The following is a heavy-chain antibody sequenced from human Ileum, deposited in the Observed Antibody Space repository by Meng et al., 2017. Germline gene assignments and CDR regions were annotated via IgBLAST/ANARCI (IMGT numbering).Heavy chain of an antibody. V-gene: IGHV4-4*02. D-gene: IGHD3-10*01. CDR1: GGSISSSNW. J-gene: IGHJ4*02. Sequence: QVQLQVSGPGLVEPSGPLSLTCAVSGGSISSSNWWSWVRQPPGKGLEWIGEIYHSGSTNYNPSLKSRVTISVDKSKNQFSLKLSSVTAADTAVYYCATTMVRGVSGGYFDYWGQGTLVTVSS. CDR2: IYHSGST. CDR3: ATTMVRGVSGGYFDY.